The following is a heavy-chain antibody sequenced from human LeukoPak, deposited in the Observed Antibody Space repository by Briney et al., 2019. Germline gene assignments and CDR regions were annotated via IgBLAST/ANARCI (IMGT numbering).Heavy chain of an antibody. V-gene: IGHV5-51*01. J-gene: IGHJ1*01. CDR2: IYPGDSDT. CDR1: GYSFTNYW. Sequence: GESLKISCKASGYSFTNYWIGWVRQMPGKGLEWMGIIYPGDSDTRYSPSFQGQVAISADKSISTAYLQRSSLQASDTAMYYCATYAGSSSKYFQDWGQGTLVTVSS. CDR3: ATYAGSSSKYFQD. D-gene: IGHD3-10*01.